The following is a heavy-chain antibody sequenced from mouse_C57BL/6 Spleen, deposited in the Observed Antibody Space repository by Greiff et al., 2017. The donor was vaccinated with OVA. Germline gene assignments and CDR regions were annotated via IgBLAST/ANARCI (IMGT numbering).Heavy chain of an antibody. V-gene: IGHV2-2*01. D-gene: IGHD2-5*01. J-gene: IGHJ3*01. CDR3: AIAYYSNYEGFAY. CDR2: IWSGGST. CDR1: GFSLTSYG. Sequence: VQRVESGPGLVQPSQSLSITCTVSGFSLTSYGVHWVRQSPGKGLEWLGAIWSGGSTGYNAAFIYRLSISKDNSKSKVFFKMNSLQADDTAIYYCAIAYYSNYEGFAYWGQGTLVTVSA.